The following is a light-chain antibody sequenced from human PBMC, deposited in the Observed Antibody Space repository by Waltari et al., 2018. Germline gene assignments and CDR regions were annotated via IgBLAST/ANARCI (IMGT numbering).Light chain of an antibody. CDR2: VNSDGGH. V-gene: IGLV4-69*01. CDR1: GEYSAYA. J-gene: IGLJ3*02. Sequence: LVLTQSPSASASLGASVKLTCSLPGEYSAYAIAWHQKQPLKGPRYLMTVNSDGGHKKGDGISERFSGSSSDLDRYLIISRLQSDDEADYFCQTWGTGIQVFGSGTKLTVL. CDR3: QTWGTGIQV.